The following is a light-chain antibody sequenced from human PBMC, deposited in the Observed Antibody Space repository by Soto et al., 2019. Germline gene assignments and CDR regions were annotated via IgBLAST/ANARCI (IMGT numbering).Light chain of an antibody. Sequence: QTVVTQEPSLTVSPGGTVTLTCASSTGAVTSGYYPNWFQLKPGQAPRALIYSTSNQHSWTPARFSGSLLGGKAALTLSGVHHEDEAEYYCLLYYGGALWVFGGGTKLTVL. J-gene: IGLJ3*02. CDR3: LLYYGGALWV. CDR1: TGAVTSGYY. V-gene: IGLV7-43*01. CDR2: STS.